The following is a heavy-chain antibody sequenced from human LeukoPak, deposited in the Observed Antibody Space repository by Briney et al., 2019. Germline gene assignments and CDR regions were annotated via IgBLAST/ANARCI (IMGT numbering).Heavy chain of an antibody. Sequence: SGESLKISCKGSGYSFTSYWIGWVRQMPGKGLEWMGIIWPSDSDTRYSPSFQGQVTISADKSISTAYLQWSSLKASDTAIYFCARRISGYYIDYWGQGTLVSVSS. D-gene: IGHD1-26*01. V-gene: IGHV5-51*01. CDR1: GYSFTSYW. CDR3: ARRISGYYIDY. J-gene: IGHJ4*02. CDR2: IWPSDSDT.